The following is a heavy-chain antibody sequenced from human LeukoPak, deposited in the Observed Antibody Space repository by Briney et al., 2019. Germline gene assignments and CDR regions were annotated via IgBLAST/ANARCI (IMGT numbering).Heavy chain of an antibody. CDR1: GYTFTSYD. CDR3: ARKDCSSTSCQTHYYYYGMDV. Sequence: ASVKVSCKASGYTFTSYDINWVRQATGQRLEWMGWMNPNSGNTGYAQKFQGRVTMTRNTSISTAYMELSSLRSEDTAVYYCARKDCSSTSCQTHYYYYGMDVWGQGTTVTVSS. V-gene: IGHV1-8*01. J-gene: IGHJ6*02. D-gene: IGHD2-2*01. CDR2: MNPNSGNT.